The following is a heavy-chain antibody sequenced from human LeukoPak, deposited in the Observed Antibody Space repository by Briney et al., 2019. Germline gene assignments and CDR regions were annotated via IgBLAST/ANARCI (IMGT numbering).Heavy chain of an antibody. CDR2: IIRSGST. Sequence: SETLSLTCAGSGGSISSDNWWTWARQSPGKGLEWIGEIIRSGSTNYSPSLKSRVTISIDKSKNQFSLKLNSVTAADTAIYYCAIFHCSGGNCYSNWGQGTLVTVSS. D-gene: IGHD2-15*01. CDR3: AIFHCSGGNCYSN. J-gene: IGHJ4*02. V-gene: IGHV4-4*02. CDR1: GGSISSDNW.